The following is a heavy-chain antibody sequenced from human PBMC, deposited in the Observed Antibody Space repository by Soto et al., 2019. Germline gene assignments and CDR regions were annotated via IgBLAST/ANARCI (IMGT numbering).Heavy chain of an antibody. CDR2: INHSGST. CDR3: ARAPAYCGGDCSSYFDY. D-gene: IGHD2-21*02. V-gene: IGHV4-34*01. CDR1: GGSFSGYY. Sequence: SETLSLTCAVYGGSFSGYYWSWIRQPPGKGLEWIGEINHSGSTNYNPSLKSRVTISVDTSKNQFSLKLSSVTAADTAVYYCARAPAYCGGDCSSYFDYWGQGTLVTVSS. J-gene: IGHJ4*02.